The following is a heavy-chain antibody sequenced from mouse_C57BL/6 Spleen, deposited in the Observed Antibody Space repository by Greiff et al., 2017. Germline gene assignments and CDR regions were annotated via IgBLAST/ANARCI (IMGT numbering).Heavy chain of an antibody. CDR3: ARSRDYFGSSSPDG. Sequence: VQLQQSGAELARPGASVKLSCKASGYTFTSYGISWVKQRTGQGLEWIGEIYPRRGNTYYNEKFKGKTTLTADKSSSTAYLQLRSLTSEDSAVYFCARSRDYFGSSSPDGGGQGTTLTVSS. CDR1: GYTFTSYG. CDR2: IYPRRGNT. D-gene: IGHD1-1*01. J-gene: IGHJ2*01. V-gene: IGHV1-81*01.